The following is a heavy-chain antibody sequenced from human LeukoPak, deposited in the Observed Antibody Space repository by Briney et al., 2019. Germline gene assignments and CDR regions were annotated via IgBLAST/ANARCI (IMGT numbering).Heavy chain of an antibody. CDR2: IYSGGST. J-gene: IGHJ6*04. D-gene: IGHD2-2*01. CDR1: GFTVSSNY. V-gene: IGHV3-53*01. CDR3: AKEAGGYCSSTSCYDEMDV. Sequence: AGGSLRLSCAASGFTVSSNYMSWVRQAPGKGLEWVSVIYSGGSTYYADSVKGRFTISRDNSKNTLYLQMNSLRAEDTAVYYCAKEAGGYCSSTSCYDEMDVWGKGTTVTVSS.